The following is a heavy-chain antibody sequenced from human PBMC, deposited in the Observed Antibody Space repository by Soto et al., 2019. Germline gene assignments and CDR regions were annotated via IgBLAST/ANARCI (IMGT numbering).Heavy chain of an antibody. V-gene: IGHV4-34*01. J-gene: IGHJ6*03. Sequence: SETLSLTCAIYGSAFNDFQWSWICQSPGKGLELIGEINHGGSTSYNPSLKSRVTISVDTSKNQFSMKLSSVTAADTAVYYCASAKVAGAYDCMDVWGKGTTVT. CDR2: INHGGST. D-gene: IGHD1-26*01. CDR1: GSAFNDFQ. CDR3: ASAKVAGAYDCMDV.